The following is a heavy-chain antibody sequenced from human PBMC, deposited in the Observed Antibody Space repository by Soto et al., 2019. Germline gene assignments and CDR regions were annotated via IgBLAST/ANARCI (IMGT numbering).Heavy chain of an antibody. D-gene: IGHD6-19*01. CDR3: VKDGAVAGVFDY. J-gene: IGHJ4*02. Sequence: GGSLRLSCAASGFILNSYAMHWVRQAPGKGLEWVAVISFDGSNENFGDSVKGRFALTRDTSKNTLYLHMNDLRAEDTARYYCVKDGAVAGVFDYWGQGTLVTVSS. CDR2: ISFDGSNE. V-gene: IGHV3-30*18. CDR1: GFILNSYA.